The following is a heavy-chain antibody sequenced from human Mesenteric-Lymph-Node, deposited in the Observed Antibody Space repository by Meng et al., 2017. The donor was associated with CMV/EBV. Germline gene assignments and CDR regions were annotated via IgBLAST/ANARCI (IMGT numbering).Heavy chain of an antibody. J-gene: IGHJ2*01. CDR2: TYYRSKWYN. D-gene: IGHD7-27*01. CDR1: GDSVSINSAD. V-gene: IGHV6-1*01. Sequence: ISGDSVSINSADWNWIRQSPSRGLEWLGKTYYRSKWYNDYALSVKSRITINPDTSKNQVSLQLNSVTPEDTALYYCARGVNWDWYFDLWGRGTLVTVSS. CDR3: ARGVNWDWYFDL.